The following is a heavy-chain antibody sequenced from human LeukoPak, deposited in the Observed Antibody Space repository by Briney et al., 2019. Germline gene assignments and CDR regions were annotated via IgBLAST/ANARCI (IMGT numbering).Heavy chain of an antibody. J-gene: IGHJ4*02. CDR3: AREGGHYDSSGYYWDY. D-gene: IGHD3-22*01. CDR1: GYTFTGYY. CDR2: INPNSGGT. V-gene: IGHV1-2*02. Sequence: GASVKVSCKASGYTFTGYYMHWVRQAPGQGLEWMGWINPNSGGTNYAQKFQGRVTMTRDTSISTAYMELSRLRSDDTAVYYCAREGGHYDSSGYYWDYWGQGTLVTVSS.